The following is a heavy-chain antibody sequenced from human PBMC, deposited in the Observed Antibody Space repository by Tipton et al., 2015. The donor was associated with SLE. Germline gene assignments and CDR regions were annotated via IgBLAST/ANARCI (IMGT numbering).Heavy chain of an antibody. V-gene: IGHV4-61*08. CDR3: ARDGMVGGTDYLDY. D-gene: IGHD1-26*01. CDR2: IYYSGST. CDR1: GGSISTSGYF. Sequence: LRLSCNVSGGSISTSGYFWGWIRQPPGKGLEWIGYIYYSGSTNYNPSLKSRVSTSVDTSKNQFSLKLTSVTAADTAVYYCARDGMVGGTDYLDYWGQGTLVTVSS. J-gene: IGHJ4*02.